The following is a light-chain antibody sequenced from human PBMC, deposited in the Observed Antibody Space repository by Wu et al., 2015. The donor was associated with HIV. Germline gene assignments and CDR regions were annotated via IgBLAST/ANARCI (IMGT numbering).Light chain of an antibody. CDR3: QQRSNWPPGLT. Sequence: EIVLTQSPATLSLSPGERATLSCRASQSVSGYLAWYQQKPGQAPRLLIFDGNNRPTGIPARFSGSGSGTDFTLTISRLEPEDSAVYYCQQRSNWPPGLTFGGGTKVEIK. CDR1: QSVSGY. J-gene: IGKJ4*01. CDR2: DGN. V-gene: IGKV3-11*01.